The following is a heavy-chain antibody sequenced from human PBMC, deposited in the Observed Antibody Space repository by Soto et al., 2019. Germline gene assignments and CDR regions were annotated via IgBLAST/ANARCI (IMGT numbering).Heavy chain of an antibody. Sequence: QVQLQESGPGLVKPSQTLSLTCTVSGGSISSGGYYWSWIRQHPGKGLEWIGYIYYSGSTYYNPSLKSRVTISVDTSKNQFSLKLSSVTAADTAVYYCARDHVSRFYYGMDVWGQGTTVTVSS. CDR2: IYYSGST. CDR3: ARDHVSRFYYGMDV. CDR1: GGSISSGGYY. V-gene: IGHV4-31*03. J-gene: IGHJ6*02.